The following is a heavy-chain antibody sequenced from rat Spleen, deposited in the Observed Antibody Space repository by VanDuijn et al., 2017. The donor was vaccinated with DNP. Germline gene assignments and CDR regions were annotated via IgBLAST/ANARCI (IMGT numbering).Heavy chain of an antibody. D-gene: IGHD1-6*01. J-gene: IGHJ3*01. Sequence: EVQVVESGGGLVQPKGSLKLSCAASGFDFNPYAMSWVRQAPGQGLDWVAYIGSAAYAPYYGDSVKGRFTISRDNAKSSLFLQMDSLRSEDTATYYCTTEMYTTDYYYGWFAYWGQGTLVTVSS. CDR1: GFDFNPYA. CDR2: IGSAAYAP. CDR3: TTEMYTTDYYYGWFAY. V-gene: IGHV5-20*01.